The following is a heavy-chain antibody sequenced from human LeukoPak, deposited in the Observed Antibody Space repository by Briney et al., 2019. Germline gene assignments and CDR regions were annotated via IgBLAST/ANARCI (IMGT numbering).Heavy chain of an antibody. D-gene: IGHD7-27*01. Sequence: GGCLRLSCAASGFTFSSYSMNWVRQAPGKGLEWVSYISSSSSTIYYADSVRGRFTISRDNAKNSLYLQMNSLRGEDTGVYCCARKTGGSLDIWGQGTMVTVSS. CDR2: ISSSSSTI. CDR1: GFTFSSYS. V-gene: IGHV3-48*01. CDR3: ARKTGGSLDI. J-gene: IGHJ3*02.